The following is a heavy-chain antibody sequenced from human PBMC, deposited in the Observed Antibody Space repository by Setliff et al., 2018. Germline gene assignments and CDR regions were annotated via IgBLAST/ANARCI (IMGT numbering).Heavy chain of an antibody. Sequence: LRLSCAASGFTFSNAWMSWVRQAPGKGLEWVGRIKSKTDGGTTDYAAPVKGRFTISRDDSKNTLYLQMNSPKTEDTAVYYCTTAPLAAASTCWGQGTLVTVSS. D-gene: IGHD6-13*01. CDR1: GFTFSNAW. J-gene: IGHJ4*02. CDR3: TTAPLAAASTC. CDR2: IKSKTDGGTT. V-gene: IGHV3-15*01.